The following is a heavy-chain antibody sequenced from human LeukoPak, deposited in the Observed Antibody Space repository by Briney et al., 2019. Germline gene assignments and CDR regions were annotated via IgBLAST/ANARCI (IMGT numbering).Heavy chain of an antibody. CDR2: LDPEDGET. CDR3: ATGYCSSTSCYVIDRPFDY. V-gene: IGHV1-24*01. J-gene: IGHJ4*02. Sequence: ASVKVSCKVSGYTLTELSMHWVRQAPGKGLEWMGGLDPEDGETIYAQKFQGRVTMTEDTSTDTAYMELSSLRSEDTAVYYCATGYCSSTSCYVIDRPFDYWGQGTLVTVSS. CDR1: GYTLTELS. D-gene: IGHD2-2*01.